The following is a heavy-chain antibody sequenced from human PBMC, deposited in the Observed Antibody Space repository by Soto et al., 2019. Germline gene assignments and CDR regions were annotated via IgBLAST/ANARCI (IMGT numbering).Heavy chain of an antibody. J-gene: IGHJ4*02. CDR1: GYTFRNFG. CDR2: ISAHNANA. CDR3: AGENSYFDY. Sequence: QIQLLPSGAEVKKPGASVKVTCKASGYTFRNFGISWGRQDPGQGLEWKGWISAHNANANYAQKFQGRLTKTADTSTSTAYMELRSLRSDDTAVYYCAGENSYFDYWGQGTLVTVSS. V-gene: IGHV1-18*01.